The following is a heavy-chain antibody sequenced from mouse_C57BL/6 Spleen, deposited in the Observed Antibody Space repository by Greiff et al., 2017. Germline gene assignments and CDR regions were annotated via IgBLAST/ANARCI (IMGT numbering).Heavy chain of an antibody. D-gene: IGHD1-1*01. Sequence: EVNLVESGPELVKPGASVKIPCKASGYTFTDYNMDWVKQSHGKSLEWIGDINPNNGGTIYNQKFKGKATLTVDKSSSTAYMELRSLTSEDTAVYYCARLWTTVVARGAMDYWGQGTSVTVSS. J-gene: IGHJ4*01. V-gene: IGHV1-18*01. CDR1: GYTFTDYN. CDR2: INPNNGGT. CDR3: ARLWTTVVARGAMDY.